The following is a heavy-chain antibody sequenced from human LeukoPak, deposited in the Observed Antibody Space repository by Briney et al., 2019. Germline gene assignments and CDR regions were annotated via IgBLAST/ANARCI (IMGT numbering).Heavy chain of an antibody. Sequence: GGSLRLSCAASGFTFDDYAMHWVRQAPGKGLEWVSGISWNSDSMGYADSVKGRFTISRDNAKNSLYLQMSSLRAEDMALYYCAKDMAYSSGGGIDYWGQGTLVTVSS. CDR3: AKDMAYSSGGGIDY. CDR1: GFTFDDYA. J-gene: IGHJ4*02. CDR2: ISWNSDSM. V-gene: IGHV3-9*03. D-gene: IGHD6-19*01.